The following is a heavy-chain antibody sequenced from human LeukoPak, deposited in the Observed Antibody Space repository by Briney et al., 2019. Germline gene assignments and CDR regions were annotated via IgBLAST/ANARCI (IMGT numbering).Heavy chain of an antibody. Sequence: SETLSLTCAVYGGSFSGYYWSWIRQPPGKGLEWIGEINHSGSTNYNPSLKSRVTISVDTSKNQFSLKLSSVTAADTAVYYCASHYYDFWSGYHEPSFDYWGQGTLVTVSS. CDR1: GGSFSGYY. CDR3: ASHYYDFWSGYHEPSFDY. V-gene: IGHV4-34*01. J-gene: IGHJ4*02. CDR2: INHSGST. D-gene: IGHD3-3*01.